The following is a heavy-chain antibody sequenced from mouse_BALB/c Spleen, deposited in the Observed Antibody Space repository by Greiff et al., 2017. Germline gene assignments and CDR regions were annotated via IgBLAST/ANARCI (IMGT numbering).Heavy chain of an antibody. D-gene: IGHD3-3*01. CDR1: GYTFTDYA. Sequence: QVQLQQSGAELVRPGVSVKISCKGSGYTFTDYAMHWVKQSHAKSLEWIGVISTYYGDASYNQKFKGKATMTVDKSSSTAYMELARLTSEDSAIYYDARGGGREGKMDYWGQGTSVTVSS. J-gene: IGHJ4*01. V-gene: IGHV1S137*01. CDR2: ISTYYGDA. CDR3: ARGGGREGKMDY.